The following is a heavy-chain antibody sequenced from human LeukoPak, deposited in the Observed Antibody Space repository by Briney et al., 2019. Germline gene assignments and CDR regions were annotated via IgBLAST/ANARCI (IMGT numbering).Heavy chain of an antibody. Sequence: GASVKVSCKASGYTFTGYYMHWVRQAPGQGLEWMGWINPNSGGTNYAQKFQGRVTMTRDTSISTAYMELSRLRSDDTAVYYCARVRYSGSYESDYWGQGTLVTVSS. D-gene: IGHD1-26*01. CDR1: GYTFTGYY. CDR3: ARVRYSGSYESDY. J-gene: IGHJ4*02. CDR2: INPNSGGT. V-gene: IGHV1-2*02.